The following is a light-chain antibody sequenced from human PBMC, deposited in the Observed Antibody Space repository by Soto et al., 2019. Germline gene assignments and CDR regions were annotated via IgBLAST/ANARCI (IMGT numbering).Light chain of an antibody. V-gene: IGKV3-15*01. Sequence: EIVMTQSPVTLSVSPGERATLSCRASQSVSTNLAWYQQKPGQSPRLLIYGVSTRANGVPARFSGSASGSEFILTISSPQSEDFAVYHCQQYNDWPLTFGGGTKVEIK. CDR2: GVS. CDR1: QSVSTN. J-gene: IGKJ4*01. CDR3: QQYNDWPLT.